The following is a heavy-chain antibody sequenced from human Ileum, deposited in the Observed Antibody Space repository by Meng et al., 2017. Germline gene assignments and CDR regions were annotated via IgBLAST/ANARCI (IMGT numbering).Heavy chain of an antibody. CDR2: IIPIFGTA. CDR3: ARDGSSGWIDY. D-gene: IGHD6-19*01. V-gene: IGHV1-69*06. J-gene: IGHJ4*02. Sequence: SVKVSCKASGCTFSSYAIRRVRQAPGHGLEWMGGIIPIFGTANYTQKFQGRVTITADKSTSTAYMELSSLRSEDTAVYYCARDGSSGWIDYWGQGTMVTVSS. CDR1: GCTFSSYA.